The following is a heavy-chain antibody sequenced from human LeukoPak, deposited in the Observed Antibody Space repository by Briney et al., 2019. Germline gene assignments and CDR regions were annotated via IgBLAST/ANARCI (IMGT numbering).Heavy chain of an antibody. CDR1: GGSISSYY. D-gene: IGHD4-11*01. Sequence: SETLSLTCTVPGGSISSYYCSWIRQPPGKGLEWIGYIYYSGSTNYNPSLKSRVTISVDTSKNQFSLKLSSVTAADTAVYYCARLYSNYGYYFDHWGQGTLVTVSS. CDR2: IYYSGST. J-gene: IGHJ4*02. CDR3: ARLYSNYGYYFDH. V-gene: IGHV4-59*08.